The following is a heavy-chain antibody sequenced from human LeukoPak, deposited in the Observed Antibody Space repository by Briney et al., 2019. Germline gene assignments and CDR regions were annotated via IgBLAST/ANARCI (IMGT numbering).Heavy chain of an antibody. CDR1: GGSISSGDYY. Sequence: PSETLSLTCTVSGGSISSGDYYWSWIRQPPGKGLEWIAYIFYSGSAYYNPSLKSRVTISVDTSKNQFSLKLSSVTAADTAVYYCARGSVDILTGPFDYWGQGTLVTVSS. CDR3: ARGSVDILTGPFDY. D-gene: IGHD3-9*01. J-gene: IGHJ4*02. CDR2: IFYSGSA. V-gene: IGHV4-30-4*08.